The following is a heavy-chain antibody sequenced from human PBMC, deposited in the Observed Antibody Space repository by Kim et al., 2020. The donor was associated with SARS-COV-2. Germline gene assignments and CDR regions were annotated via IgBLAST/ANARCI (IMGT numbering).Heavy chain of an antibody. V-gene: IGHV1-2*06. Sequence: ASVKVSCKASGYTFTDYYMHWVRQAPGQGLEWMGRINPNIGGTNYAHKFQGRVTMTRDTSISTAYMELSRLRSDDTAVYYCARGYSSTWSDHWGQGTLVTVSS. CDR1: GYTFTDYY. D-gene: IGHD6-13*01. J-gene: IGHJ5*02. CDR3: ARGYSSTWSDH. CDR2: INPNIGGT.